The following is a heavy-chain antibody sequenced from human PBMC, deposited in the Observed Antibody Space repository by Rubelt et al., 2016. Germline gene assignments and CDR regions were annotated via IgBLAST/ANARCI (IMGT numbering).Heavy chain of an antibody. CDR3: ARDLSSTWYKDY. CDR1: GYSFTDYG. V-gene: IGHV1-18*01. J-gene: IGHJ4*02. D-gene: IGHD6-13*01. CDR2: ISVNNGHT. Sequence: QVQLVQSGVAVKKPGASVKVSCKASGYSFTDYGITWVRQAPGQGLEWMGWISVNNGHTNYAQKLQDRVTMTADTSTRTAYMELRRLTSDDTAVYYCARDLSSTWYKDYWGQGTLVTVSS.